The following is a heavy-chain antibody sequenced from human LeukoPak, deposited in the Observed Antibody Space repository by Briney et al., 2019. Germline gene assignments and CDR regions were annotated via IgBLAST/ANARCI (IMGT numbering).Heavy chain of an antibody. Sequence: ASVKVSCKTSGYTFTGYYIHWVRQAPGQGLEWMGWINPNSGDTNYAQKFQGRVSMTGDTSISTAYMELSRLRSDDTAVYYCARPILWFGELYPDDAFDIWGQGTMVTVSS. D-gene: IGHD3-10*01. CDR2: INPNSGDT. V-gene: IGHV1-2*02. CDR1: GYTFTGYY. CDR3: ARPILWFGELYPDDAFDI. J-gene: IGHJ3*02.